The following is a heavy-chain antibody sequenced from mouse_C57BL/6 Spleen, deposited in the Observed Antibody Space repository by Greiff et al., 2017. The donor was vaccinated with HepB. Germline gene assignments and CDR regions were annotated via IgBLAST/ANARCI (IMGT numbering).Heavy chain of an antibody. D-gene: IGHD2-4*01. J-gene: IGHJ4*01. CDR3: ARGGDYPYAMDY. CDR1: GYTFTSYW. Sequence: QVQLQQPGAELVKPGASVKLSCKASGYTFTSYWMQWVKQRPGQGLEWIGEIDPSDSYTNYNQKFKGKATLTVDASSSTAYMQLISLTSEDSAVYYCARGGDYPYAMDYWGQGTSVTVSS. V-gene: IGHV1-50*01. CDR2: IDPSDSYT.